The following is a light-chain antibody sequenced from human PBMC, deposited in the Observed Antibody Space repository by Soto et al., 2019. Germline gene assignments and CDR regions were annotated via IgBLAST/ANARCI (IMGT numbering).Light chain of an antibody. V-gene: IGLV1-51*01. CDR2: ENN. CDR3: GTWDSSLSAGV. J-gene: IGLJ2*01. Sequence: QSVLTQPPSVSAAPGQKVTISCSGFSSNIGNNYVSWYQQVPGTAPKLLIYENNKRPSGIPDRFSGSKSGTSATLDITGLQTGDEADYYCGTWDSSLSAGVFGGGTKVTVL. CDR1: SSNIGNNY.